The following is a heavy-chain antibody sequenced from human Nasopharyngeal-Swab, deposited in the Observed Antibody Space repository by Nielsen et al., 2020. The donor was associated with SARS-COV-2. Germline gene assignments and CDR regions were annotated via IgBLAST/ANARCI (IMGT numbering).Heavy chain of an antibody. Sequence: GVLRLSCAASGFTFSSYSMNWVRQAPGKGLEWVSSISSSSSYIYYADSVKGRFTISRDNAKNSLYLQMNSLRAEDTAVYYCARDQGLEPTFDAFDIWGQGTMVTVSS. J-gene: IGHJ3*02. D-gene: IGHD1-1*01. CDR2: ISSSSSYI. CDR3: ARDQGLEPTFDAFDI. V-gene: IGHV3-21*01. CDR1: GFTFSSYS.